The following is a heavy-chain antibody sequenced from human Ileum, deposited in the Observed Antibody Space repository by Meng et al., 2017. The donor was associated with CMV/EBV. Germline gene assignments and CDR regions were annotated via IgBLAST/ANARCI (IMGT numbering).Heavy chain of an antibody. D-gene: IGHD6-13*01. Sequence: GESLKISCAASRFSFNFYGMHWVRQAPGKGLEWVTFIRFDDKNKFYADSVKGRFAISRDNSKNTLYLQMNRLRAEDTAVYYCAKLSSWYGGFDCWGQGTLVTVSS. J-gene: IGHJ4*02. V-gene: IGHV3-30*02. CDR1: RFSFNFYG. CDR3: AKLSSWYGGFDC. CDR2: IRFDDKNK.